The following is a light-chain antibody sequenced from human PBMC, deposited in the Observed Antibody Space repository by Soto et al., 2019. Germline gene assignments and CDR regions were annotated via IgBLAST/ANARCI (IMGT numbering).Light chain of an antibody. V-gene: IGKV3-15*01. CDR3: QQYNNWPPSYT. CDR2: GSS. CDR1: QSVTKN. Sequence: EVEMTQSPATLSLSPGDRATLSCRASQSVTKNLAWYQQRPGQAPRLLIYGSSTRATGVPARFSGSGSGTEFNLTISSLQSEDFAVYYCQQYNNWPPSYTFGQGTKLEIK. J-gene: IGKJ2*01.